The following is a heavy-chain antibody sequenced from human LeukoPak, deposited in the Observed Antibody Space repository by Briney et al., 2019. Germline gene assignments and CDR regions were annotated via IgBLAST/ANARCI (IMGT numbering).Heavy chain of an antibody. J-gene: IGHJ4*02. Sequence: SETLSHTCTGSGGSMSSYYWSGIRQPPGKGLEWIGYIYYSGSTNYNPSLKSRVTISVDTSKNQFSLKLSSVTAADTAVYYCARYHYYDSSGYYYVDYWGQGTLVTLSS. CDR2: IYYSGST. CDR3: ARYHYYDSSGYYYVDY. V-gene: IGHV4-59*01. CDR1: GGSMSSYY. D-gene: IGHD3-22*01.